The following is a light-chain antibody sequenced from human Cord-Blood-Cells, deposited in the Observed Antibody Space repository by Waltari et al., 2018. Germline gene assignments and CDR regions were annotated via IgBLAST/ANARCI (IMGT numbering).Light chain of an antibody. V-gene: IGLV2-14*01. CDR3: SSYTSSSTLVV. CDR1: SSDVGGYNS. CDR2: EVS. J-gene: IGLJ2*01. Sequence: QSALTQPASVSGSPGPSITITCTGTSSDVGGYNSVSWSQQHPGKAPKLMIYEVSNRPSGVSNRCSGSKSGNTASLTISGLQAEDEADYYCSSYTSSSTLVVFGGGTKLTVL.